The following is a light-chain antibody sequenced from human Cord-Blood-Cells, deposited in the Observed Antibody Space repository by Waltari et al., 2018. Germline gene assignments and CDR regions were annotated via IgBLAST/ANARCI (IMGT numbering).Light chain of an antibody. J-gene: IGKJ1*01. CDR1: QSMRSY. CDR2: AAS. Sequence: DIQMTHPPPSLFASVGGKVTLPCRASQSMRSYLKWYQQKPGKAPNLLIYAASRVQNRVPSRFSGSGAVTDFTLTISRLQPEDFATYYCQKSDSTPLTFGQGTKVEIK. CDR3: QKSDSTPLT. V-gene: IGKV1-39*01.